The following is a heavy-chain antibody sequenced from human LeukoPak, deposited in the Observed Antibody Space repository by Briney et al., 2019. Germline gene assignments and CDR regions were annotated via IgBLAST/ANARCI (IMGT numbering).Heavy chain of an antibody. CDR1: GSIITKNW. CDR3: ARPRHSSGTTIDY. Sequence: GAPMMFCCTAAGSIITKNWIWLRHQMGKRVQWLVEIIARGDFDTNDSPFFQGQVTISVGKSISTTYLQWSSLKASDTATYYFARPRHSSGTTIDYWGRGTLVTVSS. D-gene: IGHD1-7*01. V-gene: IGHV5-51*07. J-gene: IGHJ4*02. CDR2: IARGDFDT.